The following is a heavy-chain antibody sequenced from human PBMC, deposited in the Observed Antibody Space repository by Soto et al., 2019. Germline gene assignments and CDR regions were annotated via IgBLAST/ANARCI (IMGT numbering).Heavy chain of an antibody. V-gene: IGHV3-30-3*01. D-gene: IGHD6-19*01. Sequence: PGGSLRLSCAASGVTFSSYASRWVRQAPGKGLEWVAVISYDGSNKYYADSVKGRFTISRDNSKNTLYLQMNSLRAEDTAVYYCARGPSSGWYGLDYWGQGTLVTVPQ. CDR2: ISYDGSNK. J-gene: IGHJ4*02. CDR1: GVTFSSYA. CDR3: ARGPSSGWYGLDY.